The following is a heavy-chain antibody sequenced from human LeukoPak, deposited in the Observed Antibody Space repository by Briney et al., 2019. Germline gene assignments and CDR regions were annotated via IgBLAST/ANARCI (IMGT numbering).Heavy chain of an antibody. Sequence: GGSLRLSCAASGFTFSSYAMSWVRQAPGKGLEWVSAISGSGGSTYYADSVKGRFTISRDNSKNTLYLQMNSLRAEDTAVYYCAKDPGYSSGWYYFDYWGQGTLVTVSS. CDR2: ISGSGGST. CDR3: AKDPGYSSGWYYFDY. D-gene: IGHD6-19*01. CDR1: GFTFSSYA. V-gene: IGHV3-23*01. J-gene: IGHJ4*02.